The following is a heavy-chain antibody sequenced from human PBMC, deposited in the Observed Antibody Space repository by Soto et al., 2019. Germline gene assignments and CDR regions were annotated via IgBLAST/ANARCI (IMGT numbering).Heavy chain of an antibody. V-gene: IGHV1-2*02. CDR2: INTNSGDT. J-gene: IGHJ5*02. Sequence: GASVKVSCKASGYTFTGYYMHWVRQAPGQGLEWMGWINTNSGDTNYAQKFQGRVTMTRDTSISTAYMELSRLRCDDTAVYYCARDRRRIAARPGRWFDPWGQGTLVTVSS. CDR1: GYTFTGYY. CDR3: ARDRRRIAARPGRWFDP. D-gene: IGHD6-6*01.